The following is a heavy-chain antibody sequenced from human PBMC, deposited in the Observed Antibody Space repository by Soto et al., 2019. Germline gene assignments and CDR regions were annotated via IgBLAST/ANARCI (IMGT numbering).Heavy chain of an antibody. CDR1: GFTVSSNY. V-gene: IGHV3-53*01. CDR3: AKSAYDFWSGSLFYFDY. J-gene: IGHJ4*02. D-gene: IGHD3-3*01. Sequence: GGSLRLSCAASGFTVSSNYMSWVRQAPGKGLEWVSVIYSGGSTYYADSVKGRFTISRDNSKNTLYLQMNSLRAEDTAVYYCAKSAYDFWSGSLFYFDYWGQGTLVTVSS. CDR2: IYSGGST.